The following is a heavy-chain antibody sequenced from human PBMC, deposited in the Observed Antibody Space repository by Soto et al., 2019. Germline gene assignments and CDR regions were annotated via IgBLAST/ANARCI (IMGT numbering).Heavy chain of an antibody. D-gene: IGHD4-4*01. CDR1: GGTFSSYA. V-gene: IGHV1-69*01. J-gene: IGHJ6*02. Sequence: QVQLVQSGAEVKKPGSSVKVSCKASGGTFSSYAISWVRQAPGQGLEWMGGIIPIFGTANYAQKFQGRVTITADESTSTAYMELSRPRSEDTAVYYCERGNSNKLRLGYCDERDVLGQGTTVTVSS. CDR2: IIPIFGTA. CDR3: ERGNSNKLRLGYCDERDV.